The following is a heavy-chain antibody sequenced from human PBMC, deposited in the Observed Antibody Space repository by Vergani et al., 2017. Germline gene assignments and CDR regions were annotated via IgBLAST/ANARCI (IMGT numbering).Heavy chain of an antibody. D-gene: IGHD2-21*01. V-gene: IGHV3-30-3*01. CDR3: ASALYCGGDCYDY. J-gene: IGHJ4*02. Sequence: QVQLVESGGGVVQPGRSLRLSCAASGFTFSSYAMHWVRQAPGKGLEWVAVISYDGSNKYYADSVKGRFTISRDNSKNTLYLQMNSLRAEDTAVYYCASALYCGGDCYDYWGQGTLVTVSS. CDR2: ISYDGSNK. CDR1: GFTFSSYA.